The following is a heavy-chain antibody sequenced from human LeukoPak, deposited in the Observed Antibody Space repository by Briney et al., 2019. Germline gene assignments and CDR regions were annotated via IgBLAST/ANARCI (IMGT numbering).Heavy chain of an antibody. J-gene: IGHJ6*02. CDR1: GFTFTSYT. CDR2: ISSTSRHI. CDR3: AKDYGSAEVVAVYYYGMGV. V-gene: IGHV3-21*01. Sequence: GGSLRLSCAASGFTFTSYTMNWVRQAPGKGLEWVSSISSTSRHIYYTESVKGRFTISRDNANNLVYLQMNSLTGEDAAVYYCAKDYGSAEVVAVYYYGMGVWGQGATVIVS. D-gene: IGHD2-15*01.